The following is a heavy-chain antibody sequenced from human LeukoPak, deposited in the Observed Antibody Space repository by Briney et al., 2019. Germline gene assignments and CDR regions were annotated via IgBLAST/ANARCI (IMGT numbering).Heavy chain of an antibody. CDR1: GFTLSSYV. D-gene: IGHD3-22*01. CDR2: IPYDGSNI. CDR3: AKVPFSSGYYHYFDY. Sequence: PGRSLRLSCAASGFTLSSYVMPSVRQAPGKGLEWVAVIPYDGSNIYYADSVKGRFPISRENSTTTLYLQMNSLRAEDTAVYYCAKVPFSSGYYHYFDYWGQGTLVTVSS. J-gene: IGHJ4*02. V-gene: IGHV3-30*18.